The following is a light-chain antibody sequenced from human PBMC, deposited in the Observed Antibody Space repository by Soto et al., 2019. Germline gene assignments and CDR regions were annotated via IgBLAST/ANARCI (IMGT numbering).Light chain of an antibody. Sequence: EIVLTQSPVTLSLSPGDTATLSCRASESVVRYLAWYQQKPGQAPRLLMYDTSKRATAIPARFSGSGYGRDFTLPISRLEPEDFAVYYCQQRSNWPLTFGGGTKVEIK. CDR2: DTS. CDR3: QQRSNWPLT. CDR1: ESVVRY. V-gene: IGKV3-11*02. J-gene: IGKJ4*01.